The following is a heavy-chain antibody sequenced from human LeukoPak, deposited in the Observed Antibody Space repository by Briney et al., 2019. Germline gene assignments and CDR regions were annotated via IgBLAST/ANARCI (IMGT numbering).Heavy chain of an antibody. CDR2: INPNSGGT. J-gene: IGHJ6*03. D-gene: IGHD3-22*01. CDR1: GYTFTGYY. Sequence: ASVKVSCKASGYTFTGYYMHWVRQAPGQGLEWMGWINPNSGGTNYAQKFQGRVTMTRDTSISTVYMELSRLRSDDTAVYYCARDFDSSGYSYYYFYYMDVWGKGTTVSISS. CDR3: ARDFDSSGYSYYYFYYMDV. V-gene: IGHV1-2*02.